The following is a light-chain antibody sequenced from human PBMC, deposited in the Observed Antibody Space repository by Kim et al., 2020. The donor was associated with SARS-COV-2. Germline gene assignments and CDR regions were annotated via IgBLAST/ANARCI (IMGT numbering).Light chain of an antibody. CDR1: ESVSSN. J-gene: IGKJ1*01. CDR3: QQSNNWPRT. Sequence: VCPGERATLSCRASESVSSNLAWYQQKPGRAPRLLIYGAATRATGIPARFSGSGSGTEFTLTISSLQSEDFAVYYCQQSNNWPRTFGQGTKVDIK. CDR2: GAA. V-gene: IGKV3-15*01.